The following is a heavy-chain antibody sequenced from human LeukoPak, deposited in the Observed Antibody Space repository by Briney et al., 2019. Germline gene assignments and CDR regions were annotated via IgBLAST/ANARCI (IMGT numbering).Heavy chain of an antibody. CDR3: ARDRGYCSGGSCYRAEWAAVAFDT. V-gene: IGHV3-48*01. D-gene: IGHD2-15*01. Sequence: GGSLRLSCAASGFTFSSYSMNWVRQAPGKGLEWVSYISSSSSTIYYADSVKGRFTISRDNAKNSLYLQMNSLRAEDTAVYYCARDRGYCSGGSCYRAEWAAVAFDTWGQGTMVTVSS. J-gene: IGHJ3*02. CDR1: GFTFSSYS. CDR2: ISSSSSTI.